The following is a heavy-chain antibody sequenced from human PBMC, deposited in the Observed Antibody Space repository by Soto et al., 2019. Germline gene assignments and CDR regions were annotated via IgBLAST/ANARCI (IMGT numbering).Heavy chain of an antibody. V-gene: IGHV6-1*01. CDR2: TYYRSKWYN. CDR3: ARDTWRSIAAAVPGEDWFDP. D-gene: IGHD6-13*01. CDR1: GDSVSSNSAA. J-gene: IGHJ5*02. Sequence: SQTLSLTCAISGDSVSSNSAAWNWIRQSPSRGLEWLGRTYYRSKWYNDYAVSVKSRITINPDTSKNQFSLQLNSVTPEDTAVNYCARDTWRSIAAAVPGEDWFDPWGQGTLVTVSS.